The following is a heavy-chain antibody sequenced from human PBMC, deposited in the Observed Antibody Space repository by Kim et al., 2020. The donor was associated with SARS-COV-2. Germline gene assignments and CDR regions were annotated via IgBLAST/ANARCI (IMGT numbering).Heavy chain of an antibody. CDR3: ARARGRKQHLDP. CDR2: INHSGST. CDR1: GGSFSGYY. D-gene: IGHD6-13*01. V-gene: IGHV4-34*01. J-gene: IGHJ5*02. Sequence: SETLSLTCAVYGGSFSGYYWSWIRQPPGKGLEWIGEINHSGSTNYNPSLKSRVTISVDTSKNQFSLKLSSVTAADTAVYYCARARGRKQHLDPWGQGTLVTVSS.